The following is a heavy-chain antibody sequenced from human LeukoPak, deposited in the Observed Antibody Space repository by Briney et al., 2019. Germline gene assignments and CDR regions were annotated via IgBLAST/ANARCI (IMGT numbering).Heavy chain of an antibody. Sequence: SQTLSLTCAISGDSVSNKNTAWNWIRQSPSRGLEWLGRTYYRSTWYNDYAVSVRGRIIVNPDTSKNQFSLHLNSVTPEDTAVYYCARRLTQYDCFDPWGQGILVTVSS. V-gene: IGHV6-1*01. CDR2: TYYRSTWYN. D-gene: IGHD2-2*01. J-gene: IGHJ5*02. CDR3: ARRLTQYDCFDP. CDR1: GDSVSNKNTA.